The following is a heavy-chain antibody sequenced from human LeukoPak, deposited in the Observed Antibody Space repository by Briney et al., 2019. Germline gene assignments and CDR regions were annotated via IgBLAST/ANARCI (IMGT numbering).Heavy chain of an antibody. CDR1: GGSISSSSYF. J-gene: IGHJ5*02. CDR2: IYYSGST. V-gene: IGHV4-39*01. CDR3: ARRGHGDRESFDP. D-gene: IGHD4-17*01. Sequence: PSETLSLTCTVSGGSISSSSYFWGWIRQPPGKGLEWIGNIYYSGSTYYNPSLKSRVTISVDTSKNQFSLRLSSVTAADTAVYYCARRGHGDRESFDPWGQGTLVTVSS.